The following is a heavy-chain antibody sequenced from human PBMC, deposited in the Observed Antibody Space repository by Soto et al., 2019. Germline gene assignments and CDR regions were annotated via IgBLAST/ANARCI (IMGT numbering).Heavy chain of an antibody. CDR1: GGTFSSYA. Sequence: SVKVSCKASGGTFSSYAISWVRQAPGQGLEWMGGIIPIFGTANYAQKFQGRVTITADESTSTAYMELSSLRSEDTAVYYCARDQGYYYDSSGYYPYYFDYWGQGTLVTVSS. CDR3: ARDQGYYYDSSGYYPYYFDY. V-gene: IGHV1-69*13. CDR2: IIPIFGTA. D-gene: IGHD3-22*01. J-gene: IGHJ4*02.